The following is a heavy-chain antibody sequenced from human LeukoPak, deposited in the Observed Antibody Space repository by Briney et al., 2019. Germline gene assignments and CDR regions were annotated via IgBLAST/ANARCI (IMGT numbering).Heavy chain of an antibody. J-gene: IGHJ6*03. V-gene: IGHV1-2*06. CDR3: ARSAGHCNNGVCFTDYYMDV. CDR1: GYTFSGSY. Sequence: ASVKVSCKASGYTFSGSYIHWVRQAPGQGLEWMGRINPNSGDTNSPQKFQGRVTMTRDTSITTAYMELRSLTSDDTAVYFCARSAGHCNNGVCFTDYYMDVWGKGTTVTVSS. D-gene: IGHD2-8*01. CDR2: INPNSGDT.